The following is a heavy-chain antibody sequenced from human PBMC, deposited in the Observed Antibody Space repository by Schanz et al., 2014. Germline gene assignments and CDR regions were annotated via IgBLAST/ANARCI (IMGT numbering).Heavy chain of an antibody. CDR2: ISPYNGNT. D-gene: IGHD3-16*01. CDR3: AREVGLYDMGWFGP. CDR1: GYTFTSYG. Sequence: QVQLVQSGAEVKKPGASVKVSCKASGYTFTSYGISWVRQAPGQGLEWMGWISPYNGNTNYAQKLQGRVTLTTDTSTSTAYMELKNLRSDDTAVYYCAREVGLYDMGWFGPWGQGTLVTVSS. J-gene: IGHJ5*02. V-gene: IGHV1-18*01.